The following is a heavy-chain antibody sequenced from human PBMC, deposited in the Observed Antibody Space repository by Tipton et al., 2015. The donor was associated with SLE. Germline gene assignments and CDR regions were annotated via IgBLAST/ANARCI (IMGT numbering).Heavy chain of an antibody. Sequence: SLRLSCAASGLMVSNYCMSWVRQAPGKGLEWVANMKQDASEIYYVDSVKGRFTISRDNARNSLFLQMNSLRVEDTAVYYCATLPGRYQLLGDDFWGQGTLVTVSS. J-gene: IGHJ4*02. CDR2: MKQDASEI. D-gene: IGHD2-2*01. CDR3: ATLPGRYQLLGDDF. V-gene: IGHV3-7*01. CDR1: GLMVSNYC.